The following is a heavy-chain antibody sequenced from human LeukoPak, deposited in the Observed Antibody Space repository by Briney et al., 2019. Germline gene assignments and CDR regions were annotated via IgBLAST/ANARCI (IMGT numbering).Heavy chain of an antibody. CDR2: IIGGGTT. J-gene: IGHJ4*02. Sequence: GGSLRLSCAASGFTFSSYAMSWVRQAPGKGLEWVSAIIGGGTTYYPDSVKGRFTISRDNSKNPPYLQMNSLRAEDTAVYYCAKVSKYDFWSGYYPDYWGGGTLDSLPS. CDR1: GFTFSSYA. CDR3: AKVSKYDFWSGYYPDY. D-gene: IGHD3-3*01. V-gene: IGHV3-23*01.